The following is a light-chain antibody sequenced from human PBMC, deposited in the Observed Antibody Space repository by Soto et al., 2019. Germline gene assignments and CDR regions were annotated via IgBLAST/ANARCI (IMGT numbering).Light chain of an antibody. J-gene: IGLJ2*01. Sequence: NFMLTQPHSVSESPGKTVTISCTRSSGSIASNYVQWYQQRPGSAPTTVIYEDNQRPSGVPDRFSGSIDSSSNSASLTNSGLKTEDEADYYCQSYESSKGALGGGTKLTVL. CDR1: SGSIASNY. V-gene: IGLV6-57*03. CDR3: QSYESSKGA. CDR2: EDN.